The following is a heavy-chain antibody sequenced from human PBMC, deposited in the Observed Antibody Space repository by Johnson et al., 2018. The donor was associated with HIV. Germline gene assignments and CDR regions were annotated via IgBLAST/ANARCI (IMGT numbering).Heavy chain of an antibody. CDR2: INADGRRT. CDR1: GFTFGRYW. Sequence: VQLVESGGGLAQPGGSLRLSCAASGFTFGRYWMHWVRQAPGKGLVWVSRINADGRRTTYAASVNGRFPISRDNAQNTLYLQMNSLRAEDTAVFYCARGIVVDDDAFDIWGQGTMVTVSS. V-gene: IGHV3-74*02. J-gene: IGHJ3*02. D-gene: IGHD3-22*01. CDR3: ARGIVVDDDAFDI.